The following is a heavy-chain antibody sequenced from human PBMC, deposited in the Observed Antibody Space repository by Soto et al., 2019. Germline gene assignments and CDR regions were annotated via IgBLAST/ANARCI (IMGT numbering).Heavy chain of an antibody. D-gene: IGHD2-21*01. CDR1: GFTFSGAA. Sequence: QVQLVQSGPEVRKPGTSVRVSCKASGFTFSGAAVQWVRQARAQRLEWMGWVVVGSGNTKYAQKFQKRLTITRDMSTRPAYMEMCSLTADDKAVYYRATYWGGERVAVIGDIDLWG. V-gene: IGHV1-58*01. J-gene: IGHJ2*01. CDR3: ATYWGGERVAVIGDIDL. CDR2: VVVGSGNT.